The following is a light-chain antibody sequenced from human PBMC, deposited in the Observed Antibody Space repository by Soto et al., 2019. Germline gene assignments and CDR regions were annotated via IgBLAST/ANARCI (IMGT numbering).Light chain of an antibody. CDR1: QSVSSNY. V-gene: IGKV3-20*01. CDR2: GAS. J-gene: IGKJ4*01. Sequence: EIVLTQSPGTLSLSPGERATLSCRASQSVSSNYLAWYQHKPGQAPRLLIYGASSRATGIPDRFSGSGSGTDFTLTLSRLEPEDFAVYYCQQYGGSPLLTFGGGTKVEIK. CDR3: QQYGGSPLLT.